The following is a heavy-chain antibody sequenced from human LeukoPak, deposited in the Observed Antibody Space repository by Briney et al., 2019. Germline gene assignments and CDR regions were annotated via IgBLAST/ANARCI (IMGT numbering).Heavy chain of an antibody. CDR2: IYRDGSS. D-gene: IGHD4/OR15-4a*01. CDR1: GLSVSSNY. CDR3: SASRPHYGDYYGLDV. J-gene: IGHJ6*02. V-gene: IGHV3-66*01. Sequence: GGSLRLSCVASGLSVSSNYMSWVRQAPGKGLEWVSVIYRDGSSYYAESVKGRFTISRDNSKNTLYVQMNSLRAEDTAVYFCSASRPHYGDYYGLDVWGHGTTVTVSS.